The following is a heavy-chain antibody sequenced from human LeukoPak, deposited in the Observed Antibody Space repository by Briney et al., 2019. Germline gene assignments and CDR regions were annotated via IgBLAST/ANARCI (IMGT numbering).Heavy chain of an antibody. CDR3: AKARWDIIIVPSSYYFDY. Sequence: GGSLRLSCAASGFTFSSYGMHWVRQAPGKGLEWVAVIWYDGSNKYYADSVKGRFTTSRDNSKNTLYLQMNSLRAEDTAVYYCAKARWDIIIVPSSYYFDYWGQGTLVTVSS. V-gene: IGHV3-33*06. D-gene: IGHD2-2*01. J-gene: IGHJ4*02. CDR1: GFTFSSYG. CDR2: IWYDGSNK.